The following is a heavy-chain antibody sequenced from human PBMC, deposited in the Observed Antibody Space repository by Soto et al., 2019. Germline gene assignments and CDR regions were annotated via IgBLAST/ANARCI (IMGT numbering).Heavy chain of an antibody. D-gene: IGHD2-15*01. V-gene: IGHV4-59*01. CDR3: ARVADCSGGSCMDV. J-gene: IGHJ6*03. CDR1: GGSISSYY. CDR2: IYYSGST. Sequence: SETLSLTCTVSGGSISSYYWSWIRQPPGKGLEWIGYIYYSGSTNYNPSLKSRVTISVDTSKNQFSLKLSSVTAADTAVYYCARVADCSGGSCMDVWGKGTTVTVSS.